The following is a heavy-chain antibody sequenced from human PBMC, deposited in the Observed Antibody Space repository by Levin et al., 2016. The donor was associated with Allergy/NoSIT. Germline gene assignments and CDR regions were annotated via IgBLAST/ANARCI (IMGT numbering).Heavy chain of an antibody. CDR3: ASGGIVVESTFDY. D-gene: IGHD2-2*01. J-gene: IGHJ4*02. V-gene: IGHV3-7*01. Sequence: VRQAPGKGLEWVASIKQDGSEKYYVDSVKGRFTISRDNAKNSLYLQMNSLRAEDTAVYYCASGGIVVESTFDYWGQGTLVTVSS. CDR2: IKQDGSEK.